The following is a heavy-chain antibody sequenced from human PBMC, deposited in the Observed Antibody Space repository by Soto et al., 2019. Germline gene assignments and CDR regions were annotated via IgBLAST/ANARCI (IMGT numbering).Heavy chain of an antibody. V-gene: IGHV1-69*01. CDR3: ASGASRWYPYCFDS. CDR2: IIPYYNTP. D-gene: IGHD6-13*01. Sequence: QAQVVQSGAEVRKPGSSVKLSCKASEGTFNSYAIAWVRQAPGQGLEWMGGIIPYYNTPNYAQKFQDRVTITADDSTNTVYMELSSLRSDDTAVYFCASGASRWYPYCFDSWAQGTLVTVSS. CDR1: EGTFNSYA. J-gene: IGHJ4*02.